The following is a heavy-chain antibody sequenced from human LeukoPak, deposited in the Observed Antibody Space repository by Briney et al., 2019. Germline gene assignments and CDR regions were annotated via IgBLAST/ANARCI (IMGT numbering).Heavy chain of an antibody. Sequence: PSETLSLTCTVSGGSISSGGYYWSWIRQPPGKGLEWIGYIYHSGSTYYNPSLKSRVTISVDRSKNQFSLKLSSVTAADTAVYYCARVRLRDRLGWFDPWGQGTLVTVSS. J-gene: IGHJ5*02. CDR2: IYHSGST. CDR1: GGSISSGGYY. D-gene: IGHD4-17*01. CDR3: ARVRLRDRLGWFDP. V-gene: IGHV4-30-2*01.